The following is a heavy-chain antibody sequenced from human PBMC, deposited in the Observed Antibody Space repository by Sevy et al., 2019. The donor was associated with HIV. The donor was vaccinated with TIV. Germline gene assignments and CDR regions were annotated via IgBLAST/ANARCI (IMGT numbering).Heavy chain of an antibody. CDR1: GGSISSYY. Sequence: SETLSLTCTVSGGSISSYYWSWVRQPPGKGLEWIGYIYYSGSTNYNPSLKSRVTISVDTSKNQFSLKLSSVTAADTAVYYCVRRFMVRGVSGYYYYGMDVWGQGTTVTVSS. J-gene: IGHJ6*02. V-gene: IGHV4-59*12. CDR3: VRRFMVRGVSGYYYYGMDV. CDR2: IYYSGST. D-gene: IGHD3-10*01.